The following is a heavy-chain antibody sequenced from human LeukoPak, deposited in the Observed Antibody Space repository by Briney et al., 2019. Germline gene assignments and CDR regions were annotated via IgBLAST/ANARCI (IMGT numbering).Heavy chain of an antibody. CDR1: GLTFSSYW. Sequence: GGSLRLSCAASGLTFSSYWMSWVRQAPGKGLEWVANIKQDGSEKYYVDSVKGRFTISRDNAKNSLYLQMNSLRAEDTAVYYCAREMYSGYEYYYYYYYMDVWGKGTTVTVSS. D-gene: IGHD5-12*01. V-gene: IGHV3-7*01. CDR2: IKQDGSEK. J-gene: IGHJ6*03. CDR3: AREMYSGYEYYYYYYYMDV.